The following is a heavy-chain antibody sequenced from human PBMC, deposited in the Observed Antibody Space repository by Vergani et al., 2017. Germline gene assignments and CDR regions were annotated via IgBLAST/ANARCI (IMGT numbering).Heavy chain of an antibody. D-gene: IGHD3-10*01. CDR1: GFTVSSNY. CDR3: ARDRWGSGSYYSDY. CDR2: IYSGGST. V-gene: IGHV3-53*01. J-gene: IGHJ4*02. Sequence: EVQLLESGGGLVQPGGSLRLSCAASGFTVSSNYMSWVRQAPGKGLEWVSVIYSGGSTYYADSVKGRFTISRDNSKNTLYLQMNSLRAEDTAVYYCARDRWGSGSYYSDYWGQGTLVTVSS.